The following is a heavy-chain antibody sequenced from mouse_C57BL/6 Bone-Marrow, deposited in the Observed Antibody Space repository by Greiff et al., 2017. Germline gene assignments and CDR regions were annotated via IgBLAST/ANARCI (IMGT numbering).Heavy chain of an antibody. CDR3: ARAHITTVVAGDY. CDR2: IYPRSGNT. D-gene: IGHD1-1*01. J-gene: IGHJ2*01. CDR1: GYTFTSYG. V-gene: IGHV1-81*01. Sequence: VLLVESGAELARPGASVKLSCKASGYTFTSYGISWVKQRTGQGLEWIGEIYPRSGNTYYNEKFKGKDTLTADKSSSTAYMELRSLTSEDSAVYVCARAHITTVVAGDYWGQGTTLTVSS.